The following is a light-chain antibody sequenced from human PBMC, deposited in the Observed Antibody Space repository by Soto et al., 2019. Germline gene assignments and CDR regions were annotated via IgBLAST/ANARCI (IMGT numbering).Light chain of an antibody. CDR2: KVS. J-gene: IGKJ1*01. Sequence: DVVMTQSPLSLPVTLGQPASISCRSSQSLVSSNGNTFLIWFQQRPGQSPRRLIYKVSNRDSAVPDRFTGSGSGTDFTLEISRVEAEDVGVYYCMQATHSPWTFGQGTKVEIK. V-gene: IGKV2-30*01. CDR1: QSLVSSNGNTF. CDR3: MQATHSPWT.